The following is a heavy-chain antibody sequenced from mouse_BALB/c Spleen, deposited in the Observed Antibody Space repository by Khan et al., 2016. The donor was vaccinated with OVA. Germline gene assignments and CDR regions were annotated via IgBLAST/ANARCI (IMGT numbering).Heavy chain of an antibody. Sequence: QVQLQQPGAELARPGASVKLSCKASGYTFSDFYINWVKQRTGQGLEWIGEIYPGRGNTYYNEKFKGKATLTADKSSSTAYMHFSSLTSEDSAVYFCARSGTGSLLYWGQGTLVTVSA. CDR3: ARSGTGSLLY. CDR1: GYTFSDFY. CDR2: IYPGRGNT. D-gene: IGHD4-1*01. V-gene: IGHV1-77*01. J-gene: IGHJ3*01.